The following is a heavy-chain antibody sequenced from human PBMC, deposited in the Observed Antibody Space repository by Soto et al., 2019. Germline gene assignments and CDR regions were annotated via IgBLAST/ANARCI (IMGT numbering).Heavy chain of an antibody. Sequence: GGSLRLSCAAFGFTRDQDTMGWVRQAPGKGLEWVAESFSSGGTQYADSVKGRFTISRDNSRNMVFLQMNGLRVEDTALYYCARDREPDGIWTFDSWGQGALVTVSS. CDR2: SFSSGGT. D-gene: IGHD3-9*01. J-gene: IGHJ4*02. CDR3: ARDREPDGIWTFDS. V-gene: IGHV3-53*01. CDR1: GFTRDQDT.